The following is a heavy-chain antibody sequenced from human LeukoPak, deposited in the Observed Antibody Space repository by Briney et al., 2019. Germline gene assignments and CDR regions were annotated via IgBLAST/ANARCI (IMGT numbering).Heavy chain of an antibody. V-gene: IGHV3-74*01. D-gene: IGHD7-27*01. CDR1: GFTFSNYW. J-gene: IGHJ4*02. Sequence: GGSLTLSCAASGFTFSNYWVHCVRQAPGKGLVWVSRINSDGSSTSYADSVKGRFTISRDNAKNTLYLQMNSLRAEDTAVYYCVWGPHYWGQGSLVTVSS. CDR3: VWGPHY. CDR2: INSDGSST.